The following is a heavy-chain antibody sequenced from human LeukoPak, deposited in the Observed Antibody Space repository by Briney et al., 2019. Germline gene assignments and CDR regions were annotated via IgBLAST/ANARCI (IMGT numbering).Heavy chain of an antibody. CDR2: ISSSAITM. D-gene: IGHD1-7*01. Sequence: PGGSLRLSCAASGFTFSNYYMSWIRQAPGKGLEWVSYISSSAITMYYADSVKGRFTISRDNAKNSLYLQMNSLRAEDTAVYYCARANNWNYPYYFDYWGQGALVTVSP. J-gene: IGHJ4*02. CDR3: ARANNWNYPYYFDY. V-gene: IGHV3-11*01. CDR1: GFTFSNYY.